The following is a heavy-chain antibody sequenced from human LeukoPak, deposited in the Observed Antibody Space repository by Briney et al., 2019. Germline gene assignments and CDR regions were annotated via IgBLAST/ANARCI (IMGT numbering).Heavy chain of an antibody. Sequence: GGSLRLSCAASGFTVSSNYMSWVRQAPGKELEWVSIIYSAGSTYYADSVQGRFTISRDNSKNTLYLQINSLRAEDTALYYCARDPGATRPNWFDPWGRGTLVTVSS. CDR1: GFTVSSNY. CDR2: IYSAGST. CDR3: ARDPGATRPNWFDP. V-gene: IGHV3-53*01. D-gene: IGHD6-6*01. J-gene: IGHJ5*02.